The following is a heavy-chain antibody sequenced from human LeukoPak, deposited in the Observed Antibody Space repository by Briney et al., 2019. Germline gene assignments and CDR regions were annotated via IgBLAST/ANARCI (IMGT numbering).Heavy chain of an antibody. V-gene: IGHV4-4*02. Sequence: SETLSLTCAVSGGSISSSNWWIWVRQTPGKGLEWIGELYHAGSTNYNPSLKSRVTISVDTSKNQFSLKLSSVTAADTAVYYCARSAALWFGELEGWFDPWGQGTLVTVSS. CDR2: LYHAGST. D-gene: IGHD3-10*01. J-gene: IGHJ5*02. CDR3: ARSAALWFGELEGWFDP. CDR1: GGSISSSNW.